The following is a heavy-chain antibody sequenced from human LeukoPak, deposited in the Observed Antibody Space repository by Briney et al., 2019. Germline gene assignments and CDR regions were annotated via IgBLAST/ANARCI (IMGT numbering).Heavy chain of an antibody. V-gene: IGHV1-69*04. CDR3: ARPGYSGYDRYDY. CDR2: IIPILGIA. Sequence: ASVTVSCKAPGGTFSSYAISWVRQAPGQGLEWMGRIIPILGIANYAQKLQGRVTITADKSTSTAYMELSSLRSEDTAVYYCARPGYSGYDRYDYWGQGTLVTVSS. CDR1: GGTFSSYA. J-gene: IGHJ4*02. D-gene: IGHD5-12*01.